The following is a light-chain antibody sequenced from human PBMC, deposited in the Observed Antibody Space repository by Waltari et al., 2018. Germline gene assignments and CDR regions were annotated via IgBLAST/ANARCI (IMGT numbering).Light chain of an antibody. J-gene: IGLJ1*01. CDR1: SSDVGRYNY. CDR3: CSYAGSPYV. CDR2: AVN. V-gene: IGLV2-11*01. Sequence: QSALAQPRSVSGSPGQSVTISCAGTSSDVGRYNYVPWYQHHPGQAPKVLIYAVNTRPSGVPDRFSGSKSGNTASLTISGLQAEDEADYYCCSYAGSPYVFGTGTKVTVL.